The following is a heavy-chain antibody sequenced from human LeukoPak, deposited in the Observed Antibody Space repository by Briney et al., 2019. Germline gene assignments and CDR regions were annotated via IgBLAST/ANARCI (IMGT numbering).Heavy chain of an antibody. CDR1: GGSISSGSYY. CDR3: ARAGDRGAFDI. CDR2: IYTSGST. Sequence: PSETLSLTCTVSGGSISSGSYYWSWIRQPAGKGLEWIGRIYTSGSTNYNPSLKSRVTISVDTSKNQFSLKLSSVTAADTAVYYCARAGDRGAFDIWGQGTMVTVSS. J-gene: IGHJ3*02. D-gene: IGHD3-16*01. V-gene: IGHV4-61*02.